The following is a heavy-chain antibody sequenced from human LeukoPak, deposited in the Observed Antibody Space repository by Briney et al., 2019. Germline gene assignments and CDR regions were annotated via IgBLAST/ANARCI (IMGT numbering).Heavy chain of an antibody. CDR1: GVSFNDYY. V-gene: IGHV4-34*01. D-gene: IGHD4-17*01. CDR3: TRMTTGHDY. CDR2: INHSGYT. J-gene: IGHJ4*02. Sequence: SETLSLTCAVSGVSFNDYYWSWVRQTPGKGLEWIGEINHSGYTNDSPSLKSRVTLSIDTSRKQFSLNLRSVTVADMGIYYCTRMTTGHDYWGQGTLVTVSS.